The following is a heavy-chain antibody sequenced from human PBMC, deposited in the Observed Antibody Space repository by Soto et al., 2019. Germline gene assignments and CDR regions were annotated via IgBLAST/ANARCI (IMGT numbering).Heavy chain of an antibody. CDR3: ARVPHDYSNYGMDV. CDR1: GFTFSSYW. CDR2: IKQDGSEK. V-gene: IGHV3-7*01. J-gene: IGHJ6*02. Sequence: GGSLRLSCAASGFTFSSYWMSWVRQAPGKGLEWVANIKQDGSEKYYVDSVKGRFTISRDNAKNSLYLQMNSLRAEDTAVYYCARVPHDYSNYGMDVWGQGTTVTVSS. D-gene: IGHD4-4*01.